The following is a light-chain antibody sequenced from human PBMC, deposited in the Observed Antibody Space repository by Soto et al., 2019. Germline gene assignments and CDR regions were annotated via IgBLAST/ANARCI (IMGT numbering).Light chain of an antibody. CDR1: QGISNY. V-gene: IGKV1-27*01. Sequence: DIQMTQSPSSLSASVGDRVTITCRASQGISNYLAWYQQKPGKVPKLLIYAASTLQSGVPSRFSGSGSGTDFTLTISSLQPEDVATYYCQKYYSAPPVTFGQGTKVEIK. CDR3: QKYYSAPPVT. J-gene: IGKJ1*01. CDR2: AAS.